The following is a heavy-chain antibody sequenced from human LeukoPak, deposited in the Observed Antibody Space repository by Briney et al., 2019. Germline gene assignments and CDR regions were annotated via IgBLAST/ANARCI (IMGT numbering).Heavy chain of an antibody. J-gene: IGHJ3*02. CDR2: VSSSSRTI. CDR3: AKAMVRGVMGGAFDI. CDR1: GFTFSNYE. V-gene: IGHV3-48*01. D-gene: IGHD3-10*01. Sequence: GGSLRLSCAASGFTFSNYEMNWVRQAPGKGLEWVSCVSSSSRTIYYADSVKGRFTISRDNSKNTLYLQMNSLRAEDTAVYYCAKAMVRGVMGGAFDIWGQGTMVTVSS.